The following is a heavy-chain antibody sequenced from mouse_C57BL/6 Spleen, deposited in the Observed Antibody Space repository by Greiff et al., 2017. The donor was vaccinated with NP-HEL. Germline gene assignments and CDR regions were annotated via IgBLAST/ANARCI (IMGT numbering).Heavy chain of an antibody. Sequence: QVQLQQSGAELARPGASVKMSCKASGYTFTSYTMHWVKQRPGQGLEWIGYINPSSGYTKYNQKFKDKATLTADKSSSTAYMQLSSLTSEDSAVYYCASGSGLSFDYWGQGTTLTVSS. CDR2: INPSSGYT. D-gene: IGHD3-1*01. J-gene: IGHJ2*01. CDR3: ASGSGLSFDY. CDR1: GYTFTSYT. V-gene: IGHV1-4*01.